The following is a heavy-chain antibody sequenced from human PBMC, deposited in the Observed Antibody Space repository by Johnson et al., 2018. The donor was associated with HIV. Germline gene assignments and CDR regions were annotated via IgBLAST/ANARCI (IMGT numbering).Heavy chain of an antibody. V-gene: IGHV3-30-3*02. D-gene: IGHD6-19*01. CDR3: VRWGSGWSAFDI. Sequence: QVQLVESGGGVVQPGRSLRLSCAASGFTFSSYAMHWVRQAPGKGLEWVAVISYDGSNKYYADSVKGRFTISRDNSKNTLYLQMNSLRPEDTAVYFCVRWGSGWSAFDIWGQGTMVTVSS. CDR2: ISYDGSNK. J-gene: IGHJ3*02. CDR1: GFTFSSYA.